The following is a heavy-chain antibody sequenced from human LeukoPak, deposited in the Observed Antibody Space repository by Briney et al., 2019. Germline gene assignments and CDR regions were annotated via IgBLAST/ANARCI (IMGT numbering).Heavy chain of an antibody. CDR3: ARDTSGSLYYYYGMDV. J-gene: IGHJ6*02. D-gene: IGHD6-13*01. CDR2: ISYDGSNK. V-gene: IGHV3-30-3*01. Sequence: GGSLRLSCAASGFTFSSYAMHWVRQAPGKGLEWVAVISYDGSNKYYADSVKGRFTISRDNSKNTLYLQMNSLRAEDTAVYYCARDTSGSLYYYYGMDVWGQGTTVTASS. CDR1: GFTFSSYA.